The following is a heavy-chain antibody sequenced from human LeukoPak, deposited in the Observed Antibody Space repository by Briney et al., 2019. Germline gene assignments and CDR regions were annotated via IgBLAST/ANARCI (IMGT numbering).Heavy chain of an antibody. CDR1: GGSFSGYY. V-gene: IGHV4-34*01. CDR3: ARVRVLMVYAEVPPYYYYYYMDV. CDR2: INHTGST. Sequence: SETLSLTCAAHGGSFSGYYWGWIRQSPGKGLETIGEINHTGSTNYNPSLKSRVTISVDTSKNQFSLKLSSVTAADTAVYYCARVRVLMVYAEVPPYYYYYYMDVWGKGTTVTVSS. J-gene: IGHJ6*03. D-gene: IGHD2-8*01.